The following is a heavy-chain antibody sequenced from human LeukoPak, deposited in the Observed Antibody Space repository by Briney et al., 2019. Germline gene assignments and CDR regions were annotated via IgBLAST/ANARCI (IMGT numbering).Heavy chain of an antibody. CDR1: GGSISSGSYY. J-gene: IGHJ3*02. Sequence: SQTLSLTCTVSGGSISSGSYYWIWIRQPAGKGLEWIGRIYTSGSTNYNPSLKSRVTISVDTSKNQFSLKLSSVTAADTAVYYCARDSAYYDILTGYSFAFDIWGQGTMVTVSS. D-gene: IGHD3-9*01. CDR2: IYTSGST. CDR3: ARDSAYYDILTGYSFAFDI. V-gene: IGHV4-61*02.